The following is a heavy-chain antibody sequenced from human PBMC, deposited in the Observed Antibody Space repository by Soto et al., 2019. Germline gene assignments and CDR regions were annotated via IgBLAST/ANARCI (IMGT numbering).Heavy chain of an antibody. V-gene: IGHV1-8*01. J-gene: IGHJ6*02. CDR1: GYTFTSYD. Sequence: QVQLVQSGAEVKKPGASVKVSCKASGYTFTSYDINWVRQATGQGLAWMGWMNPNSGNTGYAQKFQGRVTMTRNTSISTAYMELSSLRSEDTAVYYCASYRYDFWSGYPDYYYYGMDVWGQGTTVTVSS. CDR3: ASYRYDFWSGYPDYYYYGMDV. D-gene: IGHD3-3*01. CDR2: MNPNSGNT.